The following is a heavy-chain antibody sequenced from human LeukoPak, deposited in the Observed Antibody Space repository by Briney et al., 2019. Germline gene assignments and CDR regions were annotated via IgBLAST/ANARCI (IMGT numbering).Heavy chain of an antibody. CDR1: GGSISSGGYY. J-gene: IGHJ5*02. V-gene: IGHV4-31*03. CDR2: IYYSGST. D-gene: IGHD3-10*01. CDR3: ARAAIYYYGPGSYYNFNWFDP. Sequence: NPSETLSLTCTVSGGSISSGGYYWSWIRQHPGKGLEWIGYIYYSGSTYYNPSLKSRVTISVDTSKNQFSLKLSSVTAADTAVYYCARAAIYYYGPGSYYNFNWFDPWGQGTLVTVSS.